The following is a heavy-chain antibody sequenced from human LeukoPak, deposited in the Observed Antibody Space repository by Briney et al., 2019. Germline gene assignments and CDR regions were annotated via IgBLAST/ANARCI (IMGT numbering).Heavy chain of an antibody. CDR3: TRLDLSSGWTVVGF. Sequence: SETLSLTCTVSGGSISSGGYYWSWIRQHPGKGLEWIGYIYYSGSTYYNPSLKSRVTISVDTSKNQFSLKLSSVTAADTAVYYCTRLDLSSGWTVVGFWGQGTLVTVSS. CDR2: IYYSGST. CDR1: GGSISSGGYY. J-gene: IGHJ4*02. D-gene: IGHD6-19*01. V-gene: IGHV4-31*03.